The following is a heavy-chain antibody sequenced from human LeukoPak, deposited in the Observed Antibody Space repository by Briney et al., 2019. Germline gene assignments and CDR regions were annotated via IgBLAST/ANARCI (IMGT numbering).Heavy chain of an antibody. CDR2: ISDDGNDN. CDR3: ARDHSGSDAEAFQH. V-gene: IGHV3-30-3*01. Sequence: PGRSLRLSCAASGFTFSDYAMHWVRQAPGKGLEWVAVISDDGNDNYYLDSVKGRFTISRANSKSTLHLQMNSLGDEDTAVYYCARDHSGSDAEAFQHWGQGTLVTVSS. CDR1: GFTFSDYA. J-gene: IGHJ1*01. D-gene: IGHD1-26*01.